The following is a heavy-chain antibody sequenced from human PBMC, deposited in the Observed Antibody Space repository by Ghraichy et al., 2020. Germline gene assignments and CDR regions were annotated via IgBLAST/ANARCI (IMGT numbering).Heavy chain of an antibody. V-gene: IGHV4-61*02. Sequence: SETLSLTCTVSGDSISSRSNYWNWVRQPAGKGLEWIGRIYSSGSTNYNPSLKSRVTMSVDTSKNQFSLKLSSVTAADTAGYYCASSIFGAVLRADPFDFWGQGTRVTVSS. D-gene: IGHD3-3*02. CDR2: IYSSGST. J-gene: IGHJ3*01. CDR1: GDSISSRSNY. CDR3: ASSIFGAVLRADPFDF.